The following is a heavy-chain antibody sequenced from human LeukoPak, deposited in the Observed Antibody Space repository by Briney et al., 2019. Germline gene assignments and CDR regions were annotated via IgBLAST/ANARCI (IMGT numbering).Heavy chain of an antibody. CDR2: IRGDGSIT. CDR1: GFTFSTYW. J-gene: IGHJ5*02. CDR3: AKSDWFAP. Sequence: GGSLRLSCAASGFTFSTYWMHWVRQTPGKGLEWVSRIRGDGSITTYADSVMGRFTISRDNAKSTLFLQMNSLRVEDTAMYYCAKSDWFAPWRQGTLVTVSS. V-gene: IGHV3-74*01.